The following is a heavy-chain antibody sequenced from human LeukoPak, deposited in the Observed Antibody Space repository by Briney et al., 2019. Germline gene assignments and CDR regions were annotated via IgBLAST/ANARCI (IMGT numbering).Heavy chain of an antibody. D-gene: IGHD3/OR15-3a*01. V-gene: IGHV4-39*07. J-gene: IGHJ6*03. Sequence: SETLSLTCTVSGGSISSSSYYWGWIRQPPGKGLEWIGSIYYSGSTNYNPSLKSRVTISVDTSKNQFFLKLSSVTAADTAVYYCARDGPPSDYYYMDVWGKGTTVTVSS. CDR1: GGSISSSSYY. CDR2: IYYSGST. CDR3: ARDGPPSDYYYMDV.